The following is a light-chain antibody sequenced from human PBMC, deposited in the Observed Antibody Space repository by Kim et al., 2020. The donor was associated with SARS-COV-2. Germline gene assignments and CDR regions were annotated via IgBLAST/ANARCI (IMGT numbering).Light chain of an antibody. CDR3: QAWDSSTGV. J-gene: IGLJ2*01. CDR1: KLGDKY. Sequence: SVSPGQTASITCSGDKLGDKYACWCQQKPGQSPVLVIYQDSKRPSGIPERFSGSNAGNTATLTISGSQAMDEADYYCQAWDSSTGVFGGGTQLTVL. CDR2: QDS. V-gene: IGLV3-1*01.